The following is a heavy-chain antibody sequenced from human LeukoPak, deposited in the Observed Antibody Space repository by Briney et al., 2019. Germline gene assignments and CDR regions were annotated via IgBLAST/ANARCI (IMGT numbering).Heavy chain of an antibody. Sequence: ASVKVSCKASGYTFTSYGISWVRQAPGQGLEWMGWISAYNGNTNYAQKLQGRVTMTTDTSTSTAYMELRSLRSDDTAVYYCARDVVVVAARPYYYYYYMDVWGKGTTVTISS. J-gene: IGHJ6*03. D-gene: IGHD2-15*01. V-gene: IGHV1-18*01. CDR3: ARDVVVVAARPYYYYYYMDV. CDR2: ISAYNGNT. CDR1: GYTFTSYG.